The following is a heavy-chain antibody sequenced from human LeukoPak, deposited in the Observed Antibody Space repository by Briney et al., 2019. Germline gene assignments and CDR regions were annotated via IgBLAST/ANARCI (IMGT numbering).Heavy chain of an antibody. CDR3: AREGRDDYGDY. CDR2: IYYTGNT. V-gene: IGHV4-39*07. Sequence: SETLSLTCSVSGDSITGYYWGWIRQPPGKGLEWVGNIYYTGNTYYNSSLKSRVTISLDTSKNQFSLTVISMTAADTAVYYCAREGRDDYGDYWGQGTLVTVSS. D-gene: IGHD5-24*01. CDR1: GDSITGYY. J-gene: IGHJ4*02.